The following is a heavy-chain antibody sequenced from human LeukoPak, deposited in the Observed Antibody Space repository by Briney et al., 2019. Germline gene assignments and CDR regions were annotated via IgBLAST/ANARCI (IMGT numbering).Heavy chain of an antibody. J-gene: IGHJ4*02. CDR1: GFTFTSYA. D-gene: IGHD2-2*01. CDR2: ISGTGDST. V-gene: IGHV3-23*01. CDR3: AKEETIVVVVPAAPFDY. Sequence: GGSLRLSCVASGFTFTSYAMNWVRQAPGKGLEWLSTISGTGDSTYYADSVKGRFTISRDNSKNTLYPQMNSLRAEDTAIYYCAKEETIVVVVPAAPFDYWGQGTLVTVSS.